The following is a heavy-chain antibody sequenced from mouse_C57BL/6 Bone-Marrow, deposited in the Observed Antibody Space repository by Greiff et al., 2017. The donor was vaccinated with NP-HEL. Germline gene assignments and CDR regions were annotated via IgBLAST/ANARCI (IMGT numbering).Heavy chain of an antibody. D-gene: IGHD2-1*01. CDR1: GYTFTSYG. V-gene: IGHV1-81*01. Sequence: QVQLKEPGAELVRPGASVKLSCKASGYTFTSYGISWVKQRTGQGLEWIGEIYPRSGNTYYNEKFKGKATLTADKSSSTAYMELRSLTSEDSAVYFGARGDYGNYGFAYWGQGTLVTVSA. J-gene: IGHJ3*01. CDR3: ARGDYGNYGFAY. CDR2: IYPRSGNT.